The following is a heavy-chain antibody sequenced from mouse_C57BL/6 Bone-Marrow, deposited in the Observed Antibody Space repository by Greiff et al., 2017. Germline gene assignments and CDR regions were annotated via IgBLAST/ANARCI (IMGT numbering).Heavy chain of an antibody. CDR1: GYTFTDYE. CDR3: TVGYCAY. J-gene: IGHJ3*01. Sequence: QVQLKESGAELVRPGASVTLSCKASGYTFTDYEMHWVKQTPVHGLEWIGAIDPETGGTAYNQKFKGKAILTADKSSSTAYMELRSLTSEDSAVYYCTVGYCAYWGQGTLVTVSA. CDR2: IDPETGGT. V-gene: IGHV1-15*01. D-gene: IGHD2-3*01.